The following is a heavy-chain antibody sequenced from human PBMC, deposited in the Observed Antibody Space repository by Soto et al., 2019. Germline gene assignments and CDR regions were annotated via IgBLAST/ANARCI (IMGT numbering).Heavy chain of an antibody. CDR1: GGSISSSSYY. CDR3: ACNLVYSSGWYFAADPYSPEPSAAPNTGRGGWFDP. CDR2: IYYSGST. J-gene: IGHJ5*02. D-gene: IGHD6-19*01. Sequence: SETLSLTCTVSGGSISSSSYYWGWIRQPPGKGLEWIGSIYYSGSTNYNPSLKSRVTISVDTSKNQFSLKLSSVTAADTAVYYCACNLVYSSGWYFAADPYSPEPSAAPNTGRGGWFDPWGQGTLVTVSS. V-gene: IGHV4-39*07.